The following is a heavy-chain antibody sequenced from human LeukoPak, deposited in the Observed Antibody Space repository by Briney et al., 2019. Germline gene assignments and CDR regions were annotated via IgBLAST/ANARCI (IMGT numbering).Heavy chain of an antibody. CDR3: AKSSGYSYGA. Sequence: PGGSLRLSCAASGFTFSSYAMSWVRQAPGKGLEWVSAISGSGGSTYYADSVKGRFTISRDNFKNTLYLQMNSLRAKDTAVYYCAKSSGYSYGAGGQGTLVTVSS. D-gene: IGHD5-18*01. V-gene: IGHV3-23*01. CDR1: GFTFSSYA. J-gene: IGHJ4*02. CDR2: ISGSGGST.